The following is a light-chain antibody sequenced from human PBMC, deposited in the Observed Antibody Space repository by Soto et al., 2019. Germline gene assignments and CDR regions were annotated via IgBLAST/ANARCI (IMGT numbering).Light chain of an antibody. V-gene: IGLV2-23*01. CDR1: SSDVGSYNL. Sequence: QSALTQPASVSGSPGQSITISCTGTSSDVGSYNLVSWYQQHPGKAPKLMIYEGSKRPSGVSNRLSGTKSGNTASLTISGLQAEDEADYYCCSYAGSSTFVVFGGGTKLTV. CDR2: EGS. J-gene: IGLJ2*01. CDR3: CSYAGSSTFVV.